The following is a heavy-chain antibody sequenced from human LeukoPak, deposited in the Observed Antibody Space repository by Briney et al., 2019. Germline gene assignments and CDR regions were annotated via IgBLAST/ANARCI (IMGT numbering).Heavy chain of an antibody. Sequence: SETLSLTCTVSGGSISSYYWSWIRQPPGKGLEWIGYIYYSGSTNYNPSLKSRVTISVDTSKNQFSLKLSSVTAADTAVYYCARGTGDGYNYAWPFDYWGQGTLVTVSS. CDR1: GGSISSYY. V-gene: IGHV4-59*01. CDR2: IYYSGST. CDR3: ARGTGDGYNYAWPFDY. D-gene: IGHD5-24*01. J-gene: IGHJ4*02.